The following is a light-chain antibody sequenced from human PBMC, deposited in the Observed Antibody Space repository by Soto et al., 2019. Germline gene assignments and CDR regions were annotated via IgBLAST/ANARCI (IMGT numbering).Light chain of an antibody. J-gene: IGKJ5*01. Sequence: QVTQVPSYLSASVGDSVTITCRTSQSIRTWLAWYQQKPGSAPKLLIYKASTLDSGVPSRFSGNGSGTDFALTINNVQPEDCATYYCQQYNSYWTFGLGTRLEVK. CDR3: QQYNSYWT. CDR1: QSIRTW. V-gene: IGKV1-5*03. CDR2: KAS.